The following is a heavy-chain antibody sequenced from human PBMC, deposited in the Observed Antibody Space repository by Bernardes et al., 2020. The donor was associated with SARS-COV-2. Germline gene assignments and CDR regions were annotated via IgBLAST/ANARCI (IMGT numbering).Heavy chain of an antibody. D-gene: IGHD3-3*01. Sequence: ASVKVSCKVSGYTLTELSMHWVRQAPGKGLEWMGGFDPEDGETIYAQKFQGRVTMTEDTSTDTAYMELSSLRSEDTAVYYCARDRSVRYDFWTNTPMGGMDVWGQGTTVTVSS. CDR1: GYTLTELS. CDR3: ARDRSVRYDFWTNTPMGGMDV. J-gene: IGHJ6*02. CDR2: FDPEDGET. V-gene: IGHV1-24*01.